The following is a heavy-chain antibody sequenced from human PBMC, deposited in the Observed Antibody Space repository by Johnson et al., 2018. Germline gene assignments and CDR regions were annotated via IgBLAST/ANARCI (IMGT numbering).Heavy chain of an antibody. D-gene: IGHD6-13*01. CDR2: IKQDGSQK. Sequence: VQLVQSGGGLVQPGGSLRLSCAASGFTFGDYWMSWVRQAPGKGLEWVANIKQDGSQKFYVDSVKGRFTVSRENVKNSLSLQMNSLRADDTAVYYCARRIAGSATGGNFDHWGQGALVTVSS. V-gene: IGHV3-7*01. CDR3: ARRIAGSATGGNFDH. J-gene: IGHJ4*02. CDR1: GFTFGDYW.